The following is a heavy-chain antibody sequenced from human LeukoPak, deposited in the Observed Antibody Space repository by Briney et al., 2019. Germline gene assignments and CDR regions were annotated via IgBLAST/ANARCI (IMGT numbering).Heavy chain of an antibody. J-gene: IGHJ4*02. CDR2: INAGNGNT. CDR1: GYTFTSYA. D-gene: IGHD2-15*01. CDR3: ARGAVVVAATPRAMGY. V-gene: IGHV1-3*01. Sequence: ASVKVSCKASGYTFTSYAMHWVRQAPGQRLEWMGCINAGNGNTKYSQKFQGRVTITRDTSASTAYMELSSLRSEDTAVYYCARGAVVVAATPRAMGYWGQGTLVTVSS.